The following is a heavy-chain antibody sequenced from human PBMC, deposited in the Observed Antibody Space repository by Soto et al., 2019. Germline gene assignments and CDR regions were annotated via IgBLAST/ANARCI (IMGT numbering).Heavy chain of an antibody. CDR1: GFNFSDHY. J-gene: IGHJ4*02. V-gene: IGHV3-11*05. CDR3: ARDRDCSGNNCYRLFDY. D-gene: IGHD2-15*01. CDR2: ISVSSSYI. Sequence: PGGSLRLSCVGSGFNFSDHYMNWIRQAPGKGLEWISYISVSSSYINYADSVKGRFTVSRDNAKNSLYLQMNSLRAEDTAVYYCARDRDCSGNNCYRLFDYWGQGSLVTVSS.